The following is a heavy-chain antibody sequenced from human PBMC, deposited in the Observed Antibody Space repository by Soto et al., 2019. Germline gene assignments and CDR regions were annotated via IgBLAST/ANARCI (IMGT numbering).Heavy chain of an antibody. CDR2: IYPDDSET. CDR1: GFTFTNYW. Sequence: PGESLKISCKGSGFTFTNYWIAWVRQMPGKGLEWMGIIYPDDSETRYIPSFKDQVTISADRSIATAYLQWGSVRASDTATYYCARGRSNGHDSLDYWGLGSLVTVSS. V-gene: IGHV5-51*01. D-gene: IGHD5-12*01. J-gene: IGHJ4*02. CDR3: ARGRSNGHDSLDY.